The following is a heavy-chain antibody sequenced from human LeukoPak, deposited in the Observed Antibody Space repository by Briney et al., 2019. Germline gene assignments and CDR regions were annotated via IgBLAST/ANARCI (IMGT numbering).Heavy chain of an antibody. CDR2: MNPNSGNT. CDR3: AREGSGYSYGDNWFDP. J-gene: IGHJ5*02. D-gene: IGHD5-18*01. CDR1: GYTFTSYD. V-gene: IGHV1-8*01. Sequence: ASVKVSYKASGYTFTSYDINWVRQATGQGLEWMGWMNPNSGNTGYAQKFQGRVTMTRNTSISTAYMELSSLRSEDTAVYYCAREGSGYSYGDNWFDPWGQGTLVTVSS.